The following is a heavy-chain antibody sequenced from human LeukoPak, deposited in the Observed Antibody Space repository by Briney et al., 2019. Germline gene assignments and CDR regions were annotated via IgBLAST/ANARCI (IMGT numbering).Heavy chain of an antibody. Sequence: ASVKVSCKASGYTFTSYGISWVRQAPGQGLEWMGWISAHNGNTNYAQKLQGRVTMTTDTSTSTAYMELRSLRSDDTAVCYCARVAVGYCSSTSCYGDFDYWGQGTLVTVSS. CDR2: ISAHNGNT. CDR1: GYTFTSYG. V-gene: IGHV1-18*01. J-gene: IGHJ4*02. D-gene: IGHD2-2*03. CDR3: ARVAVGYCSSTSCYGDFDY.